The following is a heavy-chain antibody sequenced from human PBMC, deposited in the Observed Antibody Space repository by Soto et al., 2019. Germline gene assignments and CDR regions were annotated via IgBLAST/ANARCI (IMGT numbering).Heavy chain of an antibody. Sequence: QVQLVQSGAEVKKPGSSVTVSCKASGGTFSSYIISWVRQAPGQGLEWMGRIIPFLGITNSAQRLQGRVTITADKSTSTAYMELSSLRSEDTAVYYCTRARYYFDPSGYHRNNFDYWGQGTLVTVSS. CDR1: GGTFSSYI. V-gene: IGHV1-69*02. D-gene: IGHD3-22*01. CDR3: TRARYYFDPSGYHRNNFDY. J-gene: IGHJ4*02. CDR2: IIPFLGIT.